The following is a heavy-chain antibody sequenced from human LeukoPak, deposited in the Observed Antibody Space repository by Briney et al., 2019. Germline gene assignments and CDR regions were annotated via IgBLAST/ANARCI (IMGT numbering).Heavy chain of an antibody. J-gene: IGHJ4*02. CDR3: ARDYHGPGSLTTFDY. D-gene: IGHD3-10*01. Sequence: ASVKVSCKASGYTFTNFYMHWVRQAPGQGLEWMGIINPRGGSTTSAQEFQGRITLTRDTSTSTFYMELSSLKSQDTAVYYCARDYHGPGSLTTFDYWGQGTLVTVSS. V-gene: IGHV1-46*01. CDR1: GYTFTNFY. CDR2: INPRGGST.